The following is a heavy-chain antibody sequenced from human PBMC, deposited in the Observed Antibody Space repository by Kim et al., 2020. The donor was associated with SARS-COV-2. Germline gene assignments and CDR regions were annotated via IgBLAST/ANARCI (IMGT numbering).Heavy chain of an antibody. V-gene: IGHV4-61*01. J-gene: IGHJ4*02. CDR1: GGSVSSGTYY. D-gene: IGHD6-13*01. CDR2: IYYSGST. CDR3: ARDSGYSSSWFIDY. Sequence: SETLSLTCTVSGGSVSSGTYYWSWIRQPPGKGLEWIGYIYYSGSTNYNPSLTSRVTISLDTSKNQFSLKLSSVTAADTAVYYCARDSGYSSSWFIDYWGQGTLVTVSS.